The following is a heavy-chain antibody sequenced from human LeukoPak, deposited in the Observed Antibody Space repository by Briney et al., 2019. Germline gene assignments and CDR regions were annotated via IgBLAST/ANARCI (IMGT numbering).Heavy chain of an antibody. V-gene: IGHV3-30-3*01. CDR3: ARDLLKSGSYSYYYYYYGMDV. CDR1: GFTFSSYA. Sequence: PGGSLRLSCAASGFTFSSYAMHWVRQAPGKGLEWVAVISYDGSNKYYADSVTGRFTISRDNSKNTLYLQMNSLRAEDTAVYYCARDLLKSGSYSYYYYYYGMDVWGQGTTVTVSS. CDR2: ISYDGSNK. J-gene: IGHJ6*02. D-gene: IGHD1-26*01.